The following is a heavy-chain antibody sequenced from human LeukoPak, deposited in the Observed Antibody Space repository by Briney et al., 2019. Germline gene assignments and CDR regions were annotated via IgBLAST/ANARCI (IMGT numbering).Heavy chain of an antibody. V-gene: IGHV4-39*02. D-gene: IGHD3-22*01. CDR3: ARRNFDDSGYYSYYFDF. CDR2: IYFSGNT. J-gene: IGHJ4*02. CDR1: GGSVSSSSYY. Sequence: SETLSLTCTVSGGSVSSSSYYWGWIRQPPGKGLEWIGSIYFSGNTYNNPSLKSRVTISVDTSENHFSLKLKSVTAADTAVYFCARRNFDDSGYYSYYFDFWGQGTLVTVSS.